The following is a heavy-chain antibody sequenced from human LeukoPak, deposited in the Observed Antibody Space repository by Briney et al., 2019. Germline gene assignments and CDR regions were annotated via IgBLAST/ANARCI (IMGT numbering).Heavy chain of an antibody. CDR1: GGSMSSTSYY. V-gene: IGHV4-39*01. CDR2: VYYSGST. J-gene: IGHJ6*03. CDR3: ATQPGYYYYMDV. Sequence: SETLSLTCTVSGGSMSSTSYYWDWIRQSPEKGLERIGSVYYSGSTYYNPSLKSRVTISVDTSKNQFSLKLSSVTAADTAVYYCATQPGYYYYMDVWGKRTTVTVSS.